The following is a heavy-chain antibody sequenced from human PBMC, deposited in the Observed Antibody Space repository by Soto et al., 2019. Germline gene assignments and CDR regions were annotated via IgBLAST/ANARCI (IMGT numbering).Heavy chain of an antibody. V-gene: IGHV3-74*01. Sequence: VPLVESGGGSVQPGGSLRLSCVASGITFSGFWMHWVRQVPGKGLVWVARVDSAGSGTSYADFVKGRFTISRGNAKNTLSLQMDSLRVEDTAVYYCATVFEHWGQGIPVTVSS. CDR3: ATVFEH. J-gene: IGHJ4*02. CDR2: VDSAGSGT. CDR1: GITFSGFW.